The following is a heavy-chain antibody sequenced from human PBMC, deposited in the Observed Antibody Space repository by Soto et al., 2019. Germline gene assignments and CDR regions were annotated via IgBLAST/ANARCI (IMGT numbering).Heavy chain of an antibody. CDR1: GGSISSGDSY. CDR3: ARFRSGRPFDY. V-gene: IGHV4-30-4*01. CDR2: IYYSGST. J-gene: IGHJ4*02. Sequence: PSETLSLTGTVSGGSISSGDSYWSWIRQPPGKGLEWIGYIYYSGSTYYNPSLKSRVTISVDTSKNQFSLKLSSVTAADTAVYYCARFRSGRPFDYWGQGTLVTVSS. D-gene: IGHD3-10*01.